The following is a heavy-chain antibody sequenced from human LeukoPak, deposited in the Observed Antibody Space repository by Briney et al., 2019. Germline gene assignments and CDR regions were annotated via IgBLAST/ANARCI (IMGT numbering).Heavy chain of an antibody. D-gene: IGHD3-10*01. CDR1: GGTFSSYA. V-gene: IGHV1-69*05. Sequence: ASVKVSCKASGGTFSSYAISWVRQAPGQGLEWMGGIIPIFGTANYAQKFQGRVTITTDESTSTAYMELSSLRSEDTAVYYCAGDGGSGSYETDYWGQGTLVTVSS. J-gene: IGHJ4*02. CDR3: AGDGGSGSYETDY. CDR2: IIPIFGTA.